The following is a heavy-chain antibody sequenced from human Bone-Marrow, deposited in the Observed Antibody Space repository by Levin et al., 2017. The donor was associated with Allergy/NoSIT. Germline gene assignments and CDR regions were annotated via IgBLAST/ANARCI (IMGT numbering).Heavy chain of an antibody. Sequence: GGSLRLSCAASGFTFDDYAMHWVRQAPGQGLEWVSGISWNGDNIGYADSVKGRFTISRDNSKNALYLEMDSLRPEDTALYVCAKDTVVGAPYLLYYWDSWGQGTVVAVTS. CDR2: ISWNGDNI. CDR3: AKDTVVGAPYLLYYWDS. J-gene: IGHJ4*02. CDR1: GFTFDDYA. D-gene: IGHD2-21*01. V-gene: IGHV3-9*01.